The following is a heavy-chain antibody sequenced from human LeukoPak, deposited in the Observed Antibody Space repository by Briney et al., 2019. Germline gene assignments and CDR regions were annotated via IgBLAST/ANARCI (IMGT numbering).Heavy chain of an antibody. CDR2: IRYDGSNK. J-gene: IGHJ4*02. CDR3: AKAYSSGWYVGY. Sequence: GGSLRLSCAASGFTFSSYGMHWVRQAPGKGLEWVAFIRYDGSNKYYADSVKGRFTISKDNSKNTLYLQMNSLRAEDTAVYYCAKAYSSGWYVGYWGQGTLVTVSS. D-gene: IGHD6-19*01. V-gene: IGHV3-30*02. CDR1: GFTFSSYG.